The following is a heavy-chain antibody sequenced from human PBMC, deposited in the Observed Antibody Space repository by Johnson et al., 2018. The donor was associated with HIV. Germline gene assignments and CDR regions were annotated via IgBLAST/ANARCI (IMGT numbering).Heavy chain of an antibody. CDR2: IRYDGSNK. D-gene: IGHD3-3*01. CDR3: ARSIIYGCWVWYFALDT. J-gene: IGHJ3*02. CDR1: GFAFSNYG. Sequence: QVQLVESGGGVVQPGGSLRLSCTASGFAFSNYGMHWVRQAPGKGLEWVAFIRYDGSNKYYADSVQGRFTISRDNAKKSLYLQMKSLRVEDTALYYCARSIIYGCWVWYFALDTWGRGTMVTVSS. V-gene: IGHV3-30*02.